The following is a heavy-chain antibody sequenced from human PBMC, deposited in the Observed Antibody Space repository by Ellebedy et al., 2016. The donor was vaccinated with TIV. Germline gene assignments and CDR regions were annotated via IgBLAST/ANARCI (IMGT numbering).Heavy chain of an antibody. CDR1: GFTFSSYA. J-gene: IGHJ4*02. V-gene: IGHV3-30*04. Sequence: GGSLRLSCAASGFTFSSYAMHWVRQAPGKGLEWVAVISYDGSNKYYADSVKGRFTISRDNSKTTLYLQMNSLRAEDTAVYYCARDRWELLSRGLVDYWGQGTLVTVSS. CDR3: ARDRWELLSRGLVDY. CDR2: ISYDGSNK. D-gene: IGHD1-26*01.